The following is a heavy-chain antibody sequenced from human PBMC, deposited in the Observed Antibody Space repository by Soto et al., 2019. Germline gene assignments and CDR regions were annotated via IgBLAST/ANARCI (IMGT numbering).Heavy chain of an antibody. CDR3: TTDIGGSRIYWWNDY. D-gene: IGHD3-10*01. J-gene: IGHJ4*02. Sequence: SVTVCCKDSGFTFNSSAVQWVRQAHRHRLQWIGWIDVGSGNANYAQMLQERIGISRDMSTSTAYMELSSLRPEDTAVYYCTTDIGGSRIYWWNDYWGRGTLVTVSS. CDR1: GFTFNSSA. V-gene: IGHV1-58*01. CDR2: IDVGSGNA.